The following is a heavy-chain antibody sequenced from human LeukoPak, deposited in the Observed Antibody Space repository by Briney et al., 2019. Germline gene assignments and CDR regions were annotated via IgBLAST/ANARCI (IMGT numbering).Heavy chain of an antibody. J-gene: IGHJ4*02. D-gene: IGHD3-22*01. CDR1: GFTFDDYA. CDR3: AKDYSSSGYYYGYFDY. V-gene: IGHV3-9*03. Sequence: GRSPRLSCAASGFTFDDYAMHWVRQAPGKGLEWVSGISWNSGSIGYADSVKGRFTISRDNAKNSLYLQMNSLRAEDMALYYCAKDYSSSGYYYGYFDYWGQGTLVTVSS. CDR2: ISWNSGSI.